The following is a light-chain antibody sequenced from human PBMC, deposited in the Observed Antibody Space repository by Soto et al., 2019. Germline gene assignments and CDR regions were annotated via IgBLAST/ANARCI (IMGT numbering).Light chain of an antibody. CDR1: SSDVGSYNL. CDR2: EGN. Sequence: QSALTQPASVSGSPGQSITISCTATSSDVGSYNLVSWYQQHPGKAPKLMIYEGNMRPSGVSNRFSGSKSGNTASLTISGLQAEDEADYYCCSYAGTSTVIFGGGTKLTVL. CDR3: CSYAGTSTVI. V-gene: IGLV2-23*01. J-gene: IGLJ2*01.